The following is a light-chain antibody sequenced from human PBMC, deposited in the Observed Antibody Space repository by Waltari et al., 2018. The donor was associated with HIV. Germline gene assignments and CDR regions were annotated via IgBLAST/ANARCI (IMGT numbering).Light chain of an antibody. CDR2: DVS. Sequence: QSALTQPASVSGSPGQSITISCTGTSRDLGGYNYVSWYQQHPGTAPKLMIYDVSNRPSGVSNRFSGSKSGNTASLTISGLQAEDEADYYCSSYRSGCIWVFGGGTKLTVL. J-gene: IGLJ3*02. CDR1: SRDLGGYNY. CDR3: SSYRSGCIWV. V-gene: IGLV2-14*03.